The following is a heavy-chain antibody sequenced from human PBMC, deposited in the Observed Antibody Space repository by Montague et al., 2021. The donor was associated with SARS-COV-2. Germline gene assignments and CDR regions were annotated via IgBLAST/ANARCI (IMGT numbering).Heavy chain of an antibody. J-gene: IGHJ6*02. CDR1: GFSLSTSGMC. CDR3: ARINSDPLDYYYYGMDV. V-gene: IGHV2-70*01. CDR2: IDWDDDK. Sequence: AEVKPTQTLTLTCTFSGFSLSTSGMCVSWIRQPPGKALEWLALIDWDDDKYYSTSLKTRLTISKDTSKNQVVLTMTNMDPVDTATYYCARINSDPLDYYYYGMDVWGQGTAVTGSS. D-gene: IGHD1-1*01.